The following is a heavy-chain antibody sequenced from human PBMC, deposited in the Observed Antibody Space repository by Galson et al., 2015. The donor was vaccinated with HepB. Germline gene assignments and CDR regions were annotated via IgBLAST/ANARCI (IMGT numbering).Heavy chain of an antibody. CDR2: IIPIFGTA. CDR3: ARGGTIFGVVIGGHKNNHYGMDV. D-gene: IGHD3-3*01. V-gene: IGHV1-69*13. J-gene: IGHJ6*02. CDR1: GGTFSSYA. Sequence: AVKVSCKASGGTFSSYAISWVRQAPGQGLEWMGGIIPIFGTANYAQKFQGRVTITADESTSTAYMELSSLRSEDTAVYYCARGGTIFGVVIGGHKNNHYGMDVWGQGTTVTVSS.